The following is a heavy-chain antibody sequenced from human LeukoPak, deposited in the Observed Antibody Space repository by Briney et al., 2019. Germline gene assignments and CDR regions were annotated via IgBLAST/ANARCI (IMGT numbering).Heavy chain of an antibody. J-gene: IGHJ4*02. V-gene: IGHV3-48*04. CDR2: ISSSSSTI. CDR1: GFTLSSYS. Sequence: QSGGSLRLSCAASGFTLSSYSMNWVRQAPGKGLEWVSYISSSSSTIYYADSVKGRFTISRDNAKNSLYLQMNSLGAEDTAVYYCARVSDSSSWVWGQGTLVTVSS. D-gene: IGHD6-6*01. CDR3: ARVSDSSSWV.